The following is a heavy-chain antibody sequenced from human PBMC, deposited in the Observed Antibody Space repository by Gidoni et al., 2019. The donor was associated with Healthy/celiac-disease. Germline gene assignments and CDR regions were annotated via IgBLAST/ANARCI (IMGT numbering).Heavy chain of an antibody. J-gene: IGHJ6*02. CDR3: ARDTEGSGWGPYYYGMDV. V-gene: IGHV3-53*02. Sequence: EVQLVETGGGLIQPGGSLRLSCAASGVTVSSNYMSWVRQAPGKGLEWVSVIYSGGSTYYADSVKGRFTISRDNSKNTLYLQMNSLRAEDTAVYYCARDTEGSGWGPYYYGMDVWGQGTTVTVSS. CDR1: GVTVSSNY. CDR2: IYSGGST. D-gene: IGHD3-10*01.